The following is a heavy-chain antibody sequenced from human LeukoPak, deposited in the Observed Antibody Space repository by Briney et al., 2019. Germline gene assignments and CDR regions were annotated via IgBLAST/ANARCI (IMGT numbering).Heavy chain of an antibody. D-gene: IGHD3-22*01. J-gene: IGHJ4*02. CDR2: YHSGST. V-gene: IGHV4-4*02. Sequence: YHSGSTNYNPSLKSRVAISVDKSKNQFSLKLSSVTAADTAVYYCATRNYYDSSGYSYYFDYWGQGTLVTVSS. CDR3: ATRNYYDSSGYSYYFDY.